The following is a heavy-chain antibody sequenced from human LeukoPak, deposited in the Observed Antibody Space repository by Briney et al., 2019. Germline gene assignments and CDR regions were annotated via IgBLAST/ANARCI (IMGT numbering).Heavy chain of an antibody. J-gene: IGHJ4*02. CDR2: IYYSGST. D-gene: IGHD5-24*01. Sequence: PSETLSLTCTVSGGSISSSSYYWGWIRQPPGKGLEWIGSIYYSGSTYYNPSLKSRVTISVDTSKNQFSLKLSSVTAADTAVYYCARVGMATIRDYFDYWGQGTLVTVSS. V-gene: IGHV4-39*07. CDR3: ARVGMATIRDYFDY. CDR1: GGSISSSSYY.